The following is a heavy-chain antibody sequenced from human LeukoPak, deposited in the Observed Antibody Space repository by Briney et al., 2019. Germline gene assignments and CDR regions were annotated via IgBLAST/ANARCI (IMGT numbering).Heavy chain of an antibody. J-gene: IGHJ3*02. V-gene: IGHV3-21*01. CDR3: ASQSGSYGGFDI. CDR1: GFTFSSYS. D-gene: IGHD1-26*01. Sequence: GGSLRLSCAASGFTFSSYSMNWVRQAPGKGLEWVSSISSGSSYIYYADSVKGRFTISRDDAKNSLYLQMNSLRAADTAVYYCASQSGSYGGFDIWGQGTMVTVSS. CDR2: ISSGSSYI.